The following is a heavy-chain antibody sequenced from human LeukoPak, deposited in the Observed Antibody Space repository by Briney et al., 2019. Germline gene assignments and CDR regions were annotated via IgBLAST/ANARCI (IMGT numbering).Heavy chain of an antibody. CDR1: GFTFSSYA. V-gene: IGHV3-23*01. CDR2: ISGSGGST. D-gene: IGHD3-10*01. CDR3: AKAIGWFGGYYYYMDV. Sequence: GGSLRLSCAASGFTFSSYAMSWVRQAPGKGLEWVSAISGSGGSTYYADSVKGRFTISRDNSKNTLYLQMNSLRAEDTAVYYCAKAIGWFGGYYYYMDVWGKGTTVTVSS. J-gene: IGHJ6*03.